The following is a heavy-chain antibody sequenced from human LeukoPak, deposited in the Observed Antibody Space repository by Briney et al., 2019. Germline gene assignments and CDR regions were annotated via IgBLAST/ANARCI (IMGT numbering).Heavy chain of an antibody. CDR1: GYTFTSYA. CDR3: ARPVMYSSGPFDY. V-gene: IGHV1-3*01. Sequence: ASVKVSCKASGYTFTSYAMHWVRQASGQRLEWMGWINAGNGNTKYSRKFQGRVTITRDTSASTAYMELSSLRSEDTAVYYCARPVMYSSGPFDYWGQGTLVTVSS. D-gene: IGHD6-19*01. J-gene: IGHJ4*02. CDR2: INAGNGNT.